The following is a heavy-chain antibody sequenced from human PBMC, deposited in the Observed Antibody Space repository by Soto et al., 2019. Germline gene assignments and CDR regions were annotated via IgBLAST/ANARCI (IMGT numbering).Heavy chain of an antibody. Sequence: QVQLVQSGAEVKKPGASVKVSCEASGYTFIDYYMHWVRQAPGQGFEWMGWISPKSGGTNYAQKFQGRVTMTWDPSLNTAYMELSSLMSEDTAVYYCARPPGYISDWYYFDLWGQGTLVTVSS. CDR2: ISPKSGGT. CDR1: GYTFIDYY. CDR3: ARPPGYISDWYYFDL. D-gene: IGHD6-19*01. J-gene: IGHJ4*02. V-gene: IGHV1-2*02.